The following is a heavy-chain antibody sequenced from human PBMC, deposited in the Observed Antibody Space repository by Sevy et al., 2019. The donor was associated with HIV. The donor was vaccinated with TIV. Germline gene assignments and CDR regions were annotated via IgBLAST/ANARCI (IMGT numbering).Heavy chain of an antibody. CDR1: GFTVNSNY. J-gene: IGHJ4*02. Sequence: GGSLRLSCAASGFTVNSNYMTWVRQAPGKGLEGVSVIHSDDTTYHADSVKDRLTISRDNFKNTLYLHMSSRRAEDTAVYYCARGKSGYGYALNDWGEGTLVTVSA. CDR3: ARGKSGYGYALND. D-gene: IGHD5-18*01. CDR2: IHSDDTT. V-gene: IGHV3-66*01.